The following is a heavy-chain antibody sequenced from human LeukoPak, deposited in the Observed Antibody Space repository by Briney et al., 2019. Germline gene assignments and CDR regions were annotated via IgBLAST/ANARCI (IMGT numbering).Heavy chain of an antibody. J-gene: IGHJ4*02. Sequence: ASVKVSCKASGYTFTSYDINWVRQATGQGLEWMGWMNPNSGNTGYAQKFQGRVTMTRNTSISTAYMELRSLRSDDTAVYYCARDAAAGIALMRAYFDYWGQGTLVTVSS. CDR2: MNPNSGNT. CDR3: ARDAAAGIALMRAYFDY. V-gene: IGHV1-8*01. D-gene: IGHD6-13*01. CDR1: GYTFTSYD.